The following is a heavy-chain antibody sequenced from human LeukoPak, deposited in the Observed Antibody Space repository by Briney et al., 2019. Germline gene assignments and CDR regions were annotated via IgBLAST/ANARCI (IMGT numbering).Heavy chain of an antibody. CDR3: ARSSGGDNGKGHPDY. J-gene: IGHJ4*02. V-gene: IGHV4-59*08. D-gene: IGHD1-14*01. Sequence: PSETLSLTCTVSGGSISSYYWSWIRQPPGKGLEWIGYIYYSGSTNYNPSLKSRVTISVDTSKNQFSLKLSSVTAADTAVYYCARSSGGDNGKGHPDYWGQGTLVTVSS. CDR1: GGSISSYY. CDR2: IYYSGST.